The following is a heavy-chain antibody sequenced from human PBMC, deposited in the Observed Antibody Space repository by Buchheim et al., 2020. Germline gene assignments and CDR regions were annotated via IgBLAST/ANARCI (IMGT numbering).Heavy chain of an antibody. CDR2: ISYDGSNK. D-gene: IGHD6-19*01. V-gene: IGHV3-30*18. CDR3: AKVFRTAEVAVNYFDY. CDR1: GFTFSSYG. Sequence: VQLLESGGGLVQPGGSLRLSCAASGFTFSSYGMHWVRQAPGKGLEWVAVISYDGSNKYYADSVKGRFTISKDNSKNTLYLQMNSLRAEDTAVYYCAKVFRTAEVAVNYFDYWGQGTL. J-gene: IGHJ4*02.